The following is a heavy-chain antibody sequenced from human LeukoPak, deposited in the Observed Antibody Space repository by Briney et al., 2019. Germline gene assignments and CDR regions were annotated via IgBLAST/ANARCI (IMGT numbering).Heavy chain of an antibody. J-gene: IGHJ6*03. V-gene: IGHV3-48*01. CDR1: GFTFSSYS. CDR3: ARDRIEQQRTLGRSSNYYYYYYMDV. D-gene: IGHD6-13*01. CDR2: ISSSSSTI. Sequence: GGSLRLSCAASGFTFSSYSMNWVRQAPGKGLEWVSYISSSSSTIYYADSVKGRFTISRDNAKNPLYLQMNSLRAEDTAVYYCARDRIEQQRTLGRSSNYYYYYYMDVWGKGTTVTVSS.